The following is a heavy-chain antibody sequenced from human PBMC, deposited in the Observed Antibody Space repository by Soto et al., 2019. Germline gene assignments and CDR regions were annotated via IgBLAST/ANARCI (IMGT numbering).Heavy chain of an antibody. CDR1: GFTFSTYW. Sequence: EVQLVESGGGLVQPGGSLRLSCAASGFTFSTYWMSWVRQAPGKGLEWVASIKQDGSEKYYVDSVKGRFTISRDNAKNSVYLQMNSLRDEDTALYYCARLMWWWTGWGQGTLVTVSS. CDR3: ARLMWWWTG. D-gene: IGHD2-21*01. CDR2: IKQDGSEK. J-gene: IGHJ4*02. V-gene: IGHV3-7*02.